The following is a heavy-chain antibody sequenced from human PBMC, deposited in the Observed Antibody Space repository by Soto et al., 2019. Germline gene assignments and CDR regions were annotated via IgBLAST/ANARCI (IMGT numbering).Heavy chain of an antibody. Sequence: GGSLRLSCAASGFTFNTYAMSWVRQAPGKGLEWVSGISGSGGSTYYADSVKGRFTISRDNSKNTLYLQMNSLRAEDTAVYHCVSVEWLPDYGMDVWGQGTTVTVSS. CDR2: ISGSGGST. J-gene: IGHJ6*02. CDR3: VSVEWLPDYGMDV. CDR1: GFTFNTYA. D-gene: IGHD3-3*01. V-gene: IGHV3-23*01.